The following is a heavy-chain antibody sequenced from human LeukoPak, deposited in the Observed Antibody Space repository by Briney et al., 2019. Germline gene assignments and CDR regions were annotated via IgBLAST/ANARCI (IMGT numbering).Heavy chain of an antibody. V-gene: IGHV1-2*02. CDR1: GYTFTGYY. D-gene: IGHD2-2*01. J-gene: IGHJ1*01. Sequence: ASVKVSCKASGYTFTGYYMHWVRQAPGQGLEWMGWVNPNSGGTNYAQKLQGRVTMTTDTSTSTAYMELRSLRSDDTAVYYCARVGLPAATDAEYFQHWGQGTLVTVSS. CDR2: VNPNSGGT. CDR3: ARVGLPAATDAEYFQH.